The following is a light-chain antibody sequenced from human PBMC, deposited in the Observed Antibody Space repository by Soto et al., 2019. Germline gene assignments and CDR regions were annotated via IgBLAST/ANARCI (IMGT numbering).Light chain of an antibody. J-gene: IGKJ2*01. CDR2: WAS. V-gene: IGKV4-1*01. Sequence: DIVMTQSPDSLAVSLGGRATINCKSSQSVLYSSNNKNYLAWYQQKPGQPPKLLIYWASTRESGVPDRFSGSGSGTDFTLTISSLQAEDVAVYYCQQYYSTPPLFGQGTKLEIK. CDR1: QSVLYSSNNKNY. CDR3: QQYYSTPPL.